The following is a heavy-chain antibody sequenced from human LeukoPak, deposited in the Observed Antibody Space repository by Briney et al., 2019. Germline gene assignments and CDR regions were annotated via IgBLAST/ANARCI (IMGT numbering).Heavy chain of an antibody. J-gene: IGHJ3*02. D-gene: IGHD3-10*01. CDR3: AKSNGYGLVDI. Sequence: ASETLSLTCAVYGGSFSGYYWGWIRQPPGKGLEWIGNIFYSGSTYYSPSVKSRVTISLDTSRNQFSLKLNSVTAADTAVYYCAKSNGYGLVDIWGQGTMVTVSS. CDR2: IFYSGST. CDR1: GGSFSGYY. V-gene: IGHV4-34*12.